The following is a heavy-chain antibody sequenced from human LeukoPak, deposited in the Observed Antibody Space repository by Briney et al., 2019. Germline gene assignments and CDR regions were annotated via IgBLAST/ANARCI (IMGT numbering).Heavy chain of an antibody. CDR3: ARGTPTTRDFDD. CDR2: ISSSSNYI. Sequence: GGSLRLSCAASGLTFSSYNMNWVRQAPGKGLEWVSFISSSSNYIYYTDSVKGRFTISRDNAKNSLFLQMNSLRAEDTAVYYCARGTPTTRDFDDWGQGTLDTVSS. V-gene: IGHV3-21*01. CDR1: GLTFSSYN. D-gene: IGHD4-11*01. J-gene: IGHJ4*02.